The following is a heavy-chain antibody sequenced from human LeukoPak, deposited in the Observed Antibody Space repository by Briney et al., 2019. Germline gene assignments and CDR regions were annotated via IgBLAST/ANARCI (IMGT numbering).Heavy chain of an antibody. CDR1: GYSFTSYW. Sequence: GESLKISCKGSGYSFTSYWIGWVRQMPGKGLEWMGIIYPGDSDNRYSPSLKGQVTISADKSISPAYLQWSSLKASDTAMYYCARHRVYYYDTSRHRGWFDPWGQGTLVTVSS. J-gene: IGHJ5*02. CDR3: ARHRVYYYDTSRHRGWFDP. V-gene: IGHV5-51*01. CDR2: IYPGDSDN. D-gene: IGHD3-22*01.